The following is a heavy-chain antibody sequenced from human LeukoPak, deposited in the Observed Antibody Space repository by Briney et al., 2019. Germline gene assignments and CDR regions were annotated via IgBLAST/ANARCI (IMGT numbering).Heavy chain of an antibody. CDR1: GYSISSGYY. CDR3: AREEGFDSVRGWFDP. D-gene: IGHD3-9*01. J-gene: IGHJ5*02. CDR2: IYHSGST. V-gene: IGHV4-38-2*02. Sequence: SETLSLTCAVSGYSISSGYYWGWIRQPPGKGLEWIGSIYHSGSTYYNPSLKSRVTISVDTSKNQFSLKLSSVTAADTAACYCAREEGFDSVRGWFDPWGQGTLVTVSS.